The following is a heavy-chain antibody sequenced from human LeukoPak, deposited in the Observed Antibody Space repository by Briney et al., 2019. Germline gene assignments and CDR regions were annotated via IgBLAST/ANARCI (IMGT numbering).Heavy chain of an antibody. CDR3: AKPISGGLAVTADWFHP. Sequence: QPGGSLRLSCAASGFAFSVYAMSWLRQPPGKGLEWVSIINANSGTTSYAASVRGRFTISRDTSKNALYLQLNTLRADDTATYYCAKPISGGLAVTADWFHPWGQGTLVVVSS. CDR1: GFAFSVYA. D-gene: IGHD2-21*02. V-gene: IGHV3-23*01. J-gene: IGHJ5*01. CDR2: INANSGTT.